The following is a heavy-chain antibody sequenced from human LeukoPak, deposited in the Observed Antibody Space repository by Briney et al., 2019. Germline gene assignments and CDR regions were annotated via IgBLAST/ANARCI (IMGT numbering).Heavy chain of an antibody. J-gene: IGHJ4*02. V-gene: IGHV1-24*01. CDR1: GYTLTELS. D-gene: IGHD6-13*01. CDR3: SVAAAGTGPYFDY. Sequence: ASVKVSCKVSGYTLTELSMHWVRQAPGKGLEWMGGFDPEDGETIYAQKFQGRVTMTEDTSTDTAYMELSSLRPEDTAVYYCSVAAAGTGPYFDYWGQGTLVTVSS. CDR2: FDPEDGET.